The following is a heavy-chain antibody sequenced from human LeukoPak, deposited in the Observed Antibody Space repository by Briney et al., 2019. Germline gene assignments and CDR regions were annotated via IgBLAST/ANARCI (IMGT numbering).Heavy chain of an antibody. J-gene: IGHJ4*02. V-gene: IGHV4-31*03. CDR2: IYYSGST. CDR1: GGSISSGGYY. D-gene: IGHD3-16*02. CDR3: ARAVYEYIWGSYRFDY. Sequence: SQTLSLTCTVSGGSISSGGYYWSWIRQHPGKGLEWIGFIYYSGSTYYNPSLKSRVTFSVDTSKNKFSLKLSSVNAADTAVYYCARAVYEYIWGSYRFDYWGQGTLVTVSS.